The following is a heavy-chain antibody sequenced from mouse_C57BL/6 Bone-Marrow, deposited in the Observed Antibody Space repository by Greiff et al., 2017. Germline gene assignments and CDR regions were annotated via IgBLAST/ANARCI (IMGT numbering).Heavy chain of an antibody. CDR2: IDPSDSYT. Sequence: QVQLQQPGAELVRPGTSVKLSCKASGYTFTSYWMHWVKQRPGQGLEWIGVIDPSDSYTNYNQKFKGKATLTVDTSSSTAYMQLSSLTSEDSAVYYCARSDGYYRYYFDYWGQGTTLTVSS. J-gene: IGHJ2*01. V-gene: IGHV1-59*01. D-gene: IGHD2-3*01. CDR1: GYTFTSYW. CDR3: ARSDGYYRYYFDY.